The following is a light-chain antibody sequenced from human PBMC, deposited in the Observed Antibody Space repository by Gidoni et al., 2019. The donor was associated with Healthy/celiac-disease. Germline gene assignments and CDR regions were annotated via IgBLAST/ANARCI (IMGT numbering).Light chain of an antibody. CDR3: QQYDNLPLT. CDR1: QDISNY. V-gene: IGKV1-33*01. CDR2: DAS. J-gene: IGKJ3*01. Sequence: DIQINQSPSSLSASVGDRVTITCQASQDISNYLNWYQQKPGKAPKLLIYDASNLETGVPSRFSGSGSGTDFTFTISSLQPEDIATYYCQQYDNLPLTFGPGTKVDIK.